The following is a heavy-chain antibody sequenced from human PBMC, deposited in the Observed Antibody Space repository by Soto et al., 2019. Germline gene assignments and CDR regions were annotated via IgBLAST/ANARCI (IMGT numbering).Heavy chain of an antibody. V-gene: IGHV3-30*18. J-gene: IGHJ4*02. CDR3: AKVWGGPTYYDILTGPHPDVDY. CDR2: ISYDGSNK. CDR1: GFTFSSYG. Sequence: QVQLVESGGGVVQPGRSLRLSCAASGFTFSSYGMHWVRQAPGKGLEWVAVISYDGSNKYYADSVKGRFTISRDNSKNTLYLQMNSLRAEDTAVYYCAKVWGGPTYYDILTGPHPDVDYWGQGTLVTVSS. D-gene: IGHD3-9*01.